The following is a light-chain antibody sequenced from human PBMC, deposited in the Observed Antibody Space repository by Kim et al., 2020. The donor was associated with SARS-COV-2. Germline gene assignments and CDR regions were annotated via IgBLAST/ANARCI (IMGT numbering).Light chain of an antibody. J-gene: IGKJ1*01. V-gene: IGKV3-11*01. CDR2: DAF. CDR1: QSVSSY. CDR3: QQRSNWPRT. Sequence: ETVLTQSPATLSLSPGERATLSCRASQSVSSYLAWYQQRPGQAPRLVIYDAFNRATGIPARFSGSGSGTDFTLTISSLEPEDFAVYYCQQRSNWPRTFGQGTKVEIK.